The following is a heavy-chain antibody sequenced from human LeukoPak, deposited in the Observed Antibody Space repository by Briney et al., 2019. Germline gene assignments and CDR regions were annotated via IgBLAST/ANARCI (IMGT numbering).Heavy chain of an antibody. J-gene: IGHJ4*02. CDR3: ARPASGGLSEDY. D-gene: IGHD3-10*01. CDR1: GLTVNSRY. CDR2: IYSGGTT. V-gene: IGHV3-53*01. Sequence: GGSLRLSCAASGLTVNSRYMSWVRQPPGKGLEWVSIIYSGGTTYYADSVKGRFTISRDNSKNTVYLQMNSLRVEDTAVYYCARPASGGLSEDYWGQGTLGTVSS.